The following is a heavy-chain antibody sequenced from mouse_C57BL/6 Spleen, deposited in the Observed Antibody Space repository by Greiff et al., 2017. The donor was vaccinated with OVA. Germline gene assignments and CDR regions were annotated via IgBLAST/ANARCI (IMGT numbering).Heavy chain of an antibody. J-gene: IGHJ1*03. CDR1: GYTFTSYG. CDR2: IYPRSGNT. V-gene: IGHV1-81*01. D-gene: IGHD1-1*01. Sequence: VQLQQSGAELARPGASVKLSCKASGYTFTSYGISWVKQRPGQGLEWIGEIYPRSGNTYYNAKFTGKATLTADTSSSTAYMELRSLTSEDSAVYFCANFITTADGYFDVWGKGTTVTVSS. CDR3: ANFITTADGYFDV.